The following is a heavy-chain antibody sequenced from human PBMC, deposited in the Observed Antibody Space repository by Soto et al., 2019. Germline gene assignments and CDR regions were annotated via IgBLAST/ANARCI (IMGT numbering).Heavy chain of an antibody. CDR2: IYYSGIT. CDR1: GGSISSSSCY. Sequence: SETLSLTCTVSGGSISSSSCYWGSIRQPPGKGLEWIGSIYYSGITYYNPSLKSRVTISVDTSKNQFSLKLSSVTAADTAVYYCASSKGRVYYDFWSGYYTGEAYYFDYWGQGTLVTVS. V-gene: IGHV4-39*01. J-gene: IGHJ4*02. D-gene: IGHD3-3*01. CDR3: ASSKGRVYYDFWSGYYTGEAYYFDY.